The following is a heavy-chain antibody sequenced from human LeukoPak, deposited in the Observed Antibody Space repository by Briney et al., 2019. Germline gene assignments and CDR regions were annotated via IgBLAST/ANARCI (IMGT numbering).Heavy chain of an antibody. CDR1: GFTFCDYA. Sequence: GGSLRLSCTASGFTFCDYAMSWVRQAPGKGLEWVGFIRSKAYGGTTEYAASAKGRFTISRDDSKSIAYLQMNSLKTEDTAVYYCIRGSSTSPASYWGQGTLVTVSS. D-gene: IGHD2-2*01. CDR3: IRGSSTSPASY. V-gene: IGHV3-49*04. J-gene: IGHJ4*02. CDR2: IRSKAYGGTT.